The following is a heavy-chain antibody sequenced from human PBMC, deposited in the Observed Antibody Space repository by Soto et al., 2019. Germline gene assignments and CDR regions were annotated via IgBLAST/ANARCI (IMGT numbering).Heavy chain of an antibody. V-gene: IGHV1-69*01. CDR1: GTSFSNYF. Sequence: QVQLVQSGAEVKKPGSSVKISCRSSGTSFSNYFIGWVRQAPGHGLEWMGDIIPMLGTPKYAQKFQGRVTITADESTSTAYSELNSLRVEDTSIYYCARQYSMAYFDYWGQGTLVRVSS. J-gene: IGHJ4*02. CDR2: IIPMLGTP. CDR3: ARQYSMAYFDY. D-gene: IGHD2-21*01.